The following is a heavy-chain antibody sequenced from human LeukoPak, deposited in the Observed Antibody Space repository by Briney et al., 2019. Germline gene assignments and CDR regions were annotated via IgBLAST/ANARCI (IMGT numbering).Heavy chain of an antibody. Sequence: ASVKVSCKASGYTFTGYYMHWVRQAPGQGLEWMGWINPNSGGTNYAQKFQGRVTMTRDTSISTAYMELSRLRSDDTAVYYCARATKYDYVWGSYPDYYYYYMDVWGKGTTVTVSS. D-gene: IGHD3-16*02. J-gene: IGHJ6*03. V-gene: IGHV1-2*02. CDR1: GYTFTGYY. CDR2: INPNSGGT. CDR3: ARATKYDYVWGSYPDYYYYYMDV.